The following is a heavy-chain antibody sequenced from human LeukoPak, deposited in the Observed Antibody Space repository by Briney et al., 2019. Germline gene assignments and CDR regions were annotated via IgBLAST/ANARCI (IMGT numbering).Heavy chain of an antibody. J-gene: IGHJ4*02. CDR3: ARHSSGWYGDCDY. CDR2: IYYTGST. Sequence: PSETLSLTCTVSGGSISSSSYYWGWIRQPPGKGLEWIGSIYYTGSTYYNPSLKSRVTISVDTSKNHFSLKLSSVTAADTAVYYCARHSSGWYGDCDYWGQGTLVTVSS. D-gene: IGHD6-19*01. CDR1: GGSISSSSYY. V-gene: IGHV4-39*01.